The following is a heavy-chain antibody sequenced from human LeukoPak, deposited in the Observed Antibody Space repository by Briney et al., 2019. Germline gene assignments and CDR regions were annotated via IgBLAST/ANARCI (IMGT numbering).Heavy chain of an antibody. CDR2: INSDGSST. Sequence: GGSLRLSCAASGFTFSSYWMHWVRQVPEKGLVWVSRINSDGSSTSYADSVKGRFTISRDNAKNTLYVQMNSLRAEDTAVYYCSTGSGHAFDIWGRGKMVTVSS. D-gene: IGHD3-10*01. CDR1: GFTFSSYW. CDR3: STGSGHAFDI. J-gene: IGHJ3*02. V-gene: IGHV3-74*01.